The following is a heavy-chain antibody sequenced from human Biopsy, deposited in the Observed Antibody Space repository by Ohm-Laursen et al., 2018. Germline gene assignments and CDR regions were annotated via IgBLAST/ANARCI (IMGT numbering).Heavy chain of an antibody. CDR1: GYSFTSYY. V-gene: IGHV1-46*01. Sequence: SVKLSCKASGYSFTSYYMHWVRQAPGQGLEWMGMINPSGSTTSYPQIFQGRVTMTRDTSKSTVYMELSSLRSADTAVYFCARNTGWYGDLYYFDYWGQGTLVTVSS. J-gene: IGHJ4*02. D-gene: IGHD6-19*01. CDR2: INPSGSTT. CDR3: ARNTGWYGDLYYFDY.